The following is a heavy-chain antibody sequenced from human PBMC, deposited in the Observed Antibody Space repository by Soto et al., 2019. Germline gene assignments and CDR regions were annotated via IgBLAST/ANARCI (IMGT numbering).Heavy chain of an antibody. CDR3: AKGESSVSARDFDP. CDR2: ITSSGAA. V-gene: IGHV3-23*01. D-gene: IGHD3-22*01. J-gene: IGHJ5*02. Sequence: GGSLRLSCEASGFTFNNYAIAWVRQAPGKGLEWVSGITSSGAAYYADSVKGRFTISRDNSKNTLYLQMNSMRAEDTAVYYCAKGESSVSARDFDPWGQGTLVTVSS. CDR1: GFTFNNYA.